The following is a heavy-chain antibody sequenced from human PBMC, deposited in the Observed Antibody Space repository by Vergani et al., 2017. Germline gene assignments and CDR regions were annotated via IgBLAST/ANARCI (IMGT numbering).Heavy chain of an antibody. CDR3: TRHVPCGDGACLHFDH. CDR1: ESSFISNE. Sequence: EVMLVQSGAEVKKPGESLTISCKYSESSFISNEIAWVRQMSGKGLQCMGNINPIDSKIAYSPSFQGQAIMSLDKSITTAYLQWRSLKASDTAIYYCTRHVPCGDGACLHFDHWGQGTQVTVSS. D-gene: IGHD2-21*01. J-gene: IGHJ4*02. CDR2: INPIDSKI. V-gene: IGHV5-51*01.